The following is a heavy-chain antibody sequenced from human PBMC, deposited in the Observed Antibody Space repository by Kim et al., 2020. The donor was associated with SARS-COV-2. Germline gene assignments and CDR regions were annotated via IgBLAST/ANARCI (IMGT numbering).Heavy chain of an antibody. J-gene: IGHJ4*02. V-gene: IGHV3-64D*06. CDR2: ISSNGGST. D-gene: IGHD3-10*01. Sequence: GGSLRLSCSASGFTFSSYAMHWVRQAPGKGLEYVSAISSNGGSTYYADSVKGRFTISRDNSKNTLYLQMSSLRAEDTAVYYCVKDLIGGGLWFGDYDYWGQGTLVTVSS. CDR3: VKDLIGGGLWFGDYDY. CDR1: GFTFSSYA.